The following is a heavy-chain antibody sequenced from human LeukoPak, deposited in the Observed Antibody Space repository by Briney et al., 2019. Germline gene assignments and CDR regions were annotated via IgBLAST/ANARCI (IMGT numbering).Heavy chain of an antibody. CDR1: GFTFSSYS. Sequence: GGSLRLSCAASGFTFSSYSMNWVRQAPGKGLEWVSVITGSGDTTHYADSVKGRFTISRDNSKNTLYLQMNSLRAEDTAVYYCAKGSSGWYVGGLDYWGQGTLVTVSS. V-gene: IGHV3-23*01. CDR3: AKGSSGWYVGGLDY. D-gene: IGHD6-19*01. J-gene: IGHJ4*02. CDR2: ITGSGDTT.